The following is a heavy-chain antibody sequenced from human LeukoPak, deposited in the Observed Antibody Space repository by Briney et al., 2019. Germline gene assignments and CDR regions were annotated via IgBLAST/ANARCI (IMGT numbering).Heavy chain of an antibody. CDR2: IYPGDSDT. CDR1: GYSFTSYW. V-gene: IGHV5-51*01. CDR3: ARLHSTAGAVGYMDV. D-gene: IGHD1-1*01. J-gene: IGHJ6*03. Sequence: GESLKISCKGSGYSFTSYWIGWVRQMPGKGLEWMGIIYPGDSDTRYSPSFQGQVTISADKSISTAYLQWSSLKASDTAMYYCARLHSTAGAVGYMDVWGKGTTVTVPS.